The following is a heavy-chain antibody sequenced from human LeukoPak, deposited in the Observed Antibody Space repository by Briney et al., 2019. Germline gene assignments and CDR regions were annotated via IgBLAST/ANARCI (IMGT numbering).Heavy chain of an antibody. D-gene: IGHD5-12*01. J-gene: IGHJ5*02. CDR1: RFNLSAYT. CDR3: ARDANSGYNNEGDWCDP. CDR2: ISSSSVYI. Sequence: GGSLRLSCAASRFNLSAYTMNWVRQAPGKGLERVSYISSSSVYIYYADSVKGRFTISRDNAKNSVYLQMNSLRAEDTAVYYCARDANSGYNNEGDWCDPWGQGTLVTVSS. V-gene: IGHV3-21*01.